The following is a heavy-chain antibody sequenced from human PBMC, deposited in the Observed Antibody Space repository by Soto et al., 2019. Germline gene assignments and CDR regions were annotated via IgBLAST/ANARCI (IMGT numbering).Heavy chain of an antibody. CDR1: GFTFSSYA. Sequence: GGSLRLSCAASGFTFSSYAMSWVRQAPGKGLEWVSAISGSGGSTYYADSVKGRFTISRDNSKNTLYLQMSSLRAEDTAVYYYAKVPNWGPFNWGQGTLVTISS. J-gene: IGHJ4*02. CDR3: AKVPNWGPFN. V-gene: IGHV3-23*01. D-gene: IGHD7-27*01. CDR2: ISGSGGST.